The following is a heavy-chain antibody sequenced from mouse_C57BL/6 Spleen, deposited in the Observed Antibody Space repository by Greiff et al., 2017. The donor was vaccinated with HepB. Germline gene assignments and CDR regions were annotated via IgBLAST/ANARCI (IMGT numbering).Heavy chain of an antibody. J-gene: IGHJ2*01. CDR2: INPGSGGT. D-gene: IGHD1-1*01. CDR1: GYAFTNYL. V-gene: IGHV1-54*01. CDR3: ARGGIITTEVATDYFDY. Sequence: QVQLQQSGAELVRPGTSVKVSCKASGYAFTNYLIEWVKQRPGQGLEWIGVINPGSGGTNYNEKFKGKATLTADKSSSTAYMQLSSQTSEDSAVYFCARGGIITTEVATDYFDYWGQGTTLTVSS.